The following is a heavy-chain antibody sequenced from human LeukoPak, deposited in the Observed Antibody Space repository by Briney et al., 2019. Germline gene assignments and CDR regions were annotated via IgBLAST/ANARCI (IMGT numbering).Heavy chain of an antibody. J-gene: IGHJ3*02. D-gene: IGHD1-1*01. V-gene: IGHV4-59*01. CDR1: GGSISSYY. Sequence: SETLSLTCTVSGGSISSYYWSWIRHPPGAGLEWIGYISNSGSTNYNASLKSRVTISVDTSKNQLSLKLSSVTAADTAVYHCVRLQPNTGEWAFDIWGQGTMVTVSS. CDR3: VRLQPNTGEWAFDI. CDR2: ISNSGST.